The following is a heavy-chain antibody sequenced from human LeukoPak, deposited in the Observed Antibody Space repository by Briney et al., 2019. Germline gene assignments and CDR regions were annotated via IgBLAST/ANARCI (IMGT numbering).Heavy chain of an antibody. Sequence: SETLSLTCTVSGGSISSYYWSWIRQPAGKGLEWIGRIYTSGSTNYNPSLKSRVTMSVDTSKNQFSLKLSSVTAADTAVYYCARDYYDSSGYYYGEFDYWGQGTLVTVSS. CDR3: ARDYYDSSGYYYGEFDY. CDR1: GGSISSYY. J-gene: IGHJ4*02. V-gene: IGHV4-4*07. D-gene: IGHD3-22*01. CDR2: IYTSGST.